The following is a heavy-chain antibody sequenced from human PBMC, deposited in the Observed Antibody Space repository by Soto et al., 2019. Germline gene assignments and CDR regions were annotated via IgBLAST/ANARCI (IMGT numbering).Heavy chain of an antibody. CDR3: ARDSVGDSSSSSFGLVYYYYGMDV. CDR1: GYTCTRYD. Sequence: ASVKGSGKASGYTCTRYDMHWVRQAPEQRLEWMGWINADSGNTNYAQKFQGWVTMTRDTSTSTAYMELSRLRYDETAVYYCARDSVGDSSSSSFGLVYYYYGMDVWGQGTTVTVTS. D-gene: IGHD6-6*01. V-gene: IGHV1-2*04. CDR2: INADSGNT. J-gene: IGHJ6*02.